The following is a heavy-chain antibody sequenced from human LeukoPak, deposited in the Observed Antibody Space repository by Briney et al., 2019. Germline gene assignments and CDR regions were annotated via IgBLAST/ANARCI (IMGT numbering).Heavy chain of an antibody. CDR1: GFTFTNYA. CDR3: VRSGGY. D-gene: IGHD1-26*01. CDR2: IKEDGSEK. Sequence: GGSLRLSCAASGFTFTNYAMNWVRQAPGKGLEWVASIKEDGSEKYYVDSVKGRFTISRDNAKNSLCLQMNSLRAEDTAIYYCVRSGGYWGQGTLVTVSS. V-gene: IGHV3-7*05. J-gene: IGHJ4*02.